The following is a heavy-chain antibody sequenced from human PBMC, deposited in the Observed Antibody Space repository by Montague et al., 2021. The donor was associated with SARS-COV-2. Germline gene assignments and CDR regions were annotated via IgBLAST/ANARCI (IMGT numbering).Heavy chain of an antibody. Sequence: SETLSLTCTVSGGSISSSSYYWGWIRQPPGKGLEWIGSIYYSGSTYYNASLKSRVTISVDTSKNQFSLKLTPVTAADTAVYYCARHGGHSYAHFAYWGQGTLVIVSS. D-gene: IGHD5-18*01. V-gene: IGHV4-39*01. J-gene: IGHJ4*02. CDR3: ARHGGHSYAHFAY. CDR2: IYYSGST. CDR1: GGSISSSSYY.